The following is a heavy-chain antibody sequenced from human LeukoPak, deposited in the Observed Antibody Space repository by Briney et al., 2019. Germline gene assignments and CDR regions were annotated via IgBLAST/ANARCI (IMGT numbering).Heavy chain of an antibody. CDR2: IISDGSSA. Sequence: GGSLRLSCAASGFTFKDYWMHWVRHAPGKGLVWVALIISDGSSASYADSVKGRFTMSRDNAKNTLYLQMNSLGAEDTAVYYCVRDSNYHPDCWGQGALVTVSS. CDR1: GFTFKDYW. D-gene: IGHD4-11*01. CDR3: VRDSNYHPDC. J-gene: IGHJ4*02. V-gene: IGHV3-74*01.